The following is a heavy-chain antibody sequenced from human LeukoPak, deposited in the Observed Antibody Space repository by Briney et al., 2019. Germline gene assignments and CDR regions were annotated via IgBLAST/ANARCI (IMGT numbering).Heavy chain of an antibody. V-gene: IGHV3-53*01. CDR2: IYSGGST. J-gene: IGHJ4*02. D-gene: IGHD5-12*01. CDR1: GFTVSSNY. CDR3: AREGSGYDSHIPFDH. Sequence: PGGSLRLSCAASGFTVSSNYMSWVRQAPGKGLEWVSVIYSGGSTYYADSVKGRFTISRDNSKNTLYLQMNSLRAEDTAVYYCAREGSGYDSHIPFDHWGQGTLVTVSS.